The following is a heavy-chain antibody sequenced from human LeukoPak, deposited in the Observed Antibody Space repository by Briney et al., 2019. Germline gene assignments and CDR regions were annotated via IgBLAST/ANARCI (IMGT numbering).Heavy chain of an antibody. D-gene: IGHD1-26*01. J-gene: IGHJ4*02. V-gene: IGHV3-15*01. CDR2: IKSKTYGGTT. CDR3: TTDAGGSYCPLCDY. CDR1: GFTFSNAW. Sequence: PGGSLRLSCAASGFTFSNAWMSWVRQAPGKGLEWVGRIKSKTYGGTTDYAAPGKGRFTISSDDSKHTLYLQMNSLKTEDTAVYYCTTDAGGSYCPLCDYWGQGTLVTVSS.